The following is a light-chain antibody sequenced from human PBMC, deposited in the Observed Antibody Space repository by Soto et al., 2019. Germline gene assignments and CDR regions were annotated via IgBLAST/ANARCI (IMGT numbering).Light chain of an antibody. V-gene: IGKV3-20*01. CDR2: GAS. Sequence: EIVLTRSPGTLSLSPGEGATLSGMAIQIVSSSYIAWYQQRPGQTPSLLIYGASTRATGIPDRFSGSGSGTHFTLTISRLEPGDFAVYYCQHFGGTTFTFGQGTRLE. J-gene: IGKJ5*01. CDR3: QHFGGTTFT. CDR1: QIVSSSY.